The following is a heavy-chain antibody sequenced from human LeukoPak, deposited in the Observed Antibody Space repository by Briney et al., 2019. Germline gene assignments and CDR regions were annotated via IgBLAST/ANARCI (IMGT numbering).Heavy chain of an antibody. CDR1: GGTFSSYA. J-gene: IGHJ4*02. V-gene: IGHV1-69*13. CDR3: ARGDRDDYVWGSSLDY. D-gene: IGHD3-16*01. CDR2: IIPIFGIA. Sequence: EASVKVSCKASGGTFSSYAISWVRQAPGQGLEWMGRIIPIFGIANYAQKFQGRVTITADESTSTAYMELSSLRSEDTAVYYCARGDRDDYVWGSSLDYWGQGTLVTVSS.